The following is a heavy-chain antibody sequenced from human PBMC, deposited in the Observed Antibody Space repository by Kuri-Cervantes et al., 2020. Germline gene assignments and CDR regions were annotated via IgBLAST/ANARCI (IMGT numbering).Heavy chain of an antibody. V-gene: IGHV3-7*01. CDR3: ARFVLGRLDY. J-gene: IGHJ4*02. CDR1: GFIFSSYW. D-gene: IGHD2-8*01. CDR2: IKQDGSEK. Sequence: GESLKISCAASGFIFSSYWMSWVRQAPGKGLEWVANIKQDGSEKYYEDSVKGRFTISRDNAKNSLYLQMNSLRAEDTAVYYCARFVLGRLDYWGQGTLVTVSS.